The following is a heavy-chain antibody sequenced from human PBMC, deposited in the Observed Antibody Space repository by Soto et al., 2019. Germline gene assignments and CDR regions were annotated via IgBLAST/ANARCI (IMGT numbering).Heavy chain of an antibody. J-gene: IGHJ5*02. CDR2: IYYSGST. CDR1: GGSISSGGYF. CDR3: ARHLGYDSSGYYLDWFDP. Sequence: PSETLSLTCAVSGGSISSGGYFWSWIRQPPGKGLEWIGYIYYSGSTNYNPSLKSRVTISVDTSKNQFSLKLSSVTAADTAVYYCARHLGYDSSGYYLDWFDPWGQGTLVTVSS. D-gene: IGHD3-22*01. V-gene: IGHV4-61*08.